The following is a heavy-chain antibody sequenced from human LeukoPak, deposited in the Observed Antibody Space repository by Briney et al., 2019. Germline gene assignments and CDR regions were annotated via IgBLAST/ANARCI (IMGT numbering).Heavy chain of an antibody. CDR1: GGSISSYY. J-gene: IGHJ6*02. V-gene: IGHV4-59*08. CDR2: IYYSGTT. D-gene: IGHD6-19*01. Sequence: SETLSLTCTVSGGSISSYYWTWIRQPPGKGLEWIGYIYYSGTTNYNPSLTSRVTMSVNTSKNQFSLKLSSVTAADTAVYYCARQQSSGWYQSYYYYYGMDVWGQGTTVTVSS. CDR3: ARQQSSGWYQSYYYYYGMDV.